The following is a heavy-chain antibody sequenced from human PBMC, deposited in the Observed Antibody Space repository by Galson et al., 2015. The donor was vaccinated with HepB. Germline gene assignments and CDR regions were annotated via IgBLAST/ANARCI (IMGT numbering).Heavy chain of an antibody. CDR2: IKQDGSEK. J-gene: IGHJ4*02. CDR3: AREGSFTIFGVVIPDFDY. V-gene: IGHV3-7*03. Sequence: SLRLSCAASGFTFSRYWMSWVRQAPGKGLEWVANIKQDGSEKYYVDSVKGRFTISRDNAKNPLYLQMNSLRAEDTAVYYCAREGSFTIFGVVIPDFDYWGQGTLVTVSS. D-gene: IGHD3-3*01. CDR1: GFTFSRYW.